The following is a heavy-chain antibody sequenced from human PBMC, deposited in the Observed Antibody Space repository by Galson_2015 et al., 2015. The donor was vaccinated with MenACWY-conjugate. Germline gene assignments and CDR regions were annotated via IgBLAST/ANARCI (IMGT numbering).Heavy chain of an antibody. D-gene: IGHD1-14*01. V-gene: IGHV3-11*06. CDR1: GFTFSDYY. J-gene: IGHJ4*02. CDR3: ARFPRTPGKYPDY. Sequence: SLRLSCAASGFTFSDYYMSWVRQAPGKGLECVSYISTRSYTNYADSVQGRFTIPRDNAKNSVYLQMDSLRAEDTAVYYCARFPRTPGKYPDYWGQGTPVTVSS. CDR2: ISTRSYT.